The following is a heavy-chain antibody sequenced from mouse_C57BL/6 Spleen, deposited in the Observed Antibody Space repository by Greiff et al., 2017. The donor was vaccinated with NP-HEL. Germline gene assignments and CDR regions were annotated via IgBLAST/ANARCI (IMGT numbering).Heavy chain of an antibody. V-gene: IGHV1-55*01. CDR2: IYPGSGST. CDR1: GYTFTSYW. CDR3: ASRGSYDGYYYAMDY. D-gene: IGHD2-3*01. J-gene: IGHJ4*01. Sequence: VKLQQPGAELVKPGASVKMSCKASGYTFTSYWITWVKQRPGQGLEWIGDIYPGSGSTNYNEKFKSKATLTVDTSSSTAYMQLSSLTSEDSAVYYCASRGSYDGYYYAMDYWGQGTSVTVSS.